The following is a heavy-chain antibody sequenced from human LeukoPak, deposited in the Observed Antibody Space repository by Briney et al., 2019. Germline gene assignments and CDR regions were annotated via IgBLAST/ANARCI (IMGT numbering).Heavy chain of an antibody. V-gene: IGHV3-7*01. CDR3: ARLLVYCGGDCPTTNFDY. J-gene: IGHJ4*02. D-gene: IGHD2-21*01. Sequence: GGSLRLSCAASGFTFSSYWMSWVRQAPGKGLEWVANIKQDGSEKYYVDSVKGRFTISRDKAKNSLFLQMNSLGAEDTAVYYCARLLVYCGGDCPTTNFDYWGQGTLVTVSS. CDR1: GFTFSSYW. CDR2: IKQDGSEK.